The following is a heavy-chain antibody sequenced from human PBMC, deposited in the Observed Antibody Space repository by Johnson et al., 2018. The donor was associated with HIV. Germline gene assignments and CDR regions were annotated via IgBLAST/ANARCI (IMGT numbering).Heavy chain of an antibody. CDR3: ARGYGVYATSFDV. CDR1: GFIVSSNY. CDR2: LYSGGST. Sequence: VQLVESGGGVARPGGSLRLSCAASGFIVSSNYMSWVRQAPGKGLEWVSVLYSGGSTYYADSVKGRFTISRDNSKNTLYLQMNSLRAEDTAVYYCARGYGVYATSFDVWGQGTVVTVSP. V-gene: IGHV3-66*01. D-gene: IGHD5/OR15-5a*01. J-gene: IGHJ3*01.